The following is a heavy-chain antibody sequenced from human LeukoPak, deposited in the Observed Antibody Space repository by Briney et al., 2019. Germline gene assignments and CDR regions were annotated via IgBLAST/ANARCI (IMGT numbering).Heavy chain of an antibody. CDR1: GFTFSTYA. CDR3: AKAYAFVGANYFDY. J-gene: IGHJ4*02. V-gene: IGHV3-23*01. Sequence: PGGSLRLSCAASGFTFSTYAMSWVRQAPGKGLEWASAIGDTTYYADSVKGRFTISRDNSKNTLYLQMNNLRAEDAAIYYCAKAYAFVGANYFDYWGQGTLVTVSS. D-gene: IGHD1-26*01. CDR2: IGDTT.